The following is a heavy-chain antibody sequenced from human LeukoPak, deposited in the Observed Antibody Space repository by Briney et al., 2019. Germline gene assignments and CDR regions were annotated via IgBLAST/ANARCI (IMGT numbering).Heavy chain of an antibody. J-gene: IGHJ6*02. Sequence: GGSLRLSCAASGFTFSDSWMSWVRQAPGKGLEWVADIKKDGSEKDYVDSVKGRFTISRDNAKNSLYLQMNSLRAEDTAVYYCGEVTNWVAGDVWGQGTTVSVSS. CDR2: IKKDGSEK. CDR3: GEVTNWVAGDV. CDR1: GFTFSDSW. V-gene: IGHV3-7*01. D-gene: IGHD1-1*01.